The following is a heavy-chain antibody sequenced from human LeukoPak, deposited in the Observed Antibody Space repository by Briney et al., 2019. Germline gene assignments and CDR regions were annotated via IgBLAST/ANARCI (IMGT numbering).Heavy chain of an antibody. CDR1: GGSISSDSYY. CDR2: IYYSGST. V-gene: IGHV4-31*03. J-gene: IGHJ4*02. CDR3: AQSTTGYYFDY. D-gene: IGHD1-14*01. Sequence: SETLSLTCNVSGGSISSDSYYWSWIRQHPGKGLEWIGYIYYSGSTCYNPSLKSRVIISIDTSKNQFSLNLSSVTAADTAVYYCAQSTTGYYFDYWGQGTLVTVSS.